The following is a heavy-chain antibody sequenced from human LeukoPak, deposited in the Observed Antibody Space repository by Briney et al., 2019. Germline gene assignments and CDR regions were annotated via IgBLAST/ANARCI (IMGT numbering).Heavy chain of an antibody. J-gene: IGHJ3*02. CDR3: ARSRSGYSYDHAAFEI. Sequence: SETLSLTCTVSGGSISSYYWSWIRQPPGKGLEWIGYIYYSGSTNYNPSLRSRVTISVDTSRNQFSLKLSSVTAADTAVYYCARSRSGYSYDHAAFEIWGQGTMVTVSS. CDR1: GGSISSYY. V-gene: IGHV4-59*01. D-gene: IGHD5-18*01. CDR2: IYYSGST.